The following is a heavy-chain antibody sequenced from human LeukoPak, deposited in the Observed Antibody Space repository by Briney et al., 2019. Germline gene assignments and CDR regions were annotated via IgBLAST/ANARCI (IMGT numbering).Heavy chain of an antibody. Sequence: GGSLRLSCAASGFIFSAYTMNWVRQAPGKGLEWVSSISSSSFYMYYADSLKGRFTISRDNAKNSLYLQMNSLRAEDTAVFYCARDPGYSNSPYYLDYWGQGTLVTVSS. CDR2: ISSSSFYM. J-gene: IGHJ4*02. D-gene: IGHD5-12*01. CDR1: GFIFSAYT. CDR3: ARDPGYSNSPYYLDY. V-gene: IGHV3-21*01.